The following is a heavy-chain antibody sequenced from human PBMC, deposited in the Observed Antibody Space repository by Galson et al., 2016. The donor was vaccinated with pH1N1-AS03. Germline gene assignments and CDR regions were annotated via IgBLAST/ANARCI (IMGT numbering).Heavy chain of an antibody. CDR2: ISGSGVTT. V-gene: IGHV3-23*01. CDR1: GFTFSSYA. Sequence: SLRLSCAASGFTFSSYAMSWVRQTPGKGLEWVSAISGSGVTTYYAESVKCRFTISRDNSKTTVSLQMNSLSADDTAIYYCSKGVRYAFYAQFDRWGQGTLVTVSS. J-gene: IGHJ4*02. CDR3: SKGVRYAFYAQFDR. D-gene: IGHD2/OR15-2a*01.